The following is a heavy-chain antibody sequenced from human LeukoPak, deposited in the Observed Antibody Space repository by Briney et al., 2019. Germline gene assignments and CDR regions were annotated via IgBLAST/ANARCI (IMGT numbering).Heavy chain of an antibody. J-gene: IGHJ6*02. CDR2: IYYSGST. CDR3: ARERIRPDDYYYYYYGMDV. D-gene: IGHD3-3*01. Sequence: PSETLSLTCTVSGGSISSGDYYWSWIRQPPGKGLEWIGYIYYSGSTYYNPSLKSRVTISVDTSKNQFSLKLSSVTAADTAVYYCARERIRPDDYYYYYYGMDVWGQGTTVTVSS. V-gene: IGHV4-30-4*01. CDR1: GGSISSGDYY.